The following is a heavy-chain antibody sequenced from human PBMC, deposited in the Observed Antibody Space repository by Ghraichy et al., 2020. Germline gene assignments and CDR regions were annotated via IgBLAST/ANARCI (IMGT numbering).Heavy chain of an antibody. CDR1: GYTFTSYD. D-gene: IGHD6-19*01. CDR3: ARGDSLSSDFDY. CDR2: MNPNSGNT. V-gene: IGHV1-8*01. J-gene: IGHJ4*02. Sequence: ASVKVSCKASGYTFTSYDINWVRQATGQGLEWMGWMNPNSGNTGYAQKFQGRVTMTRNTSISTAYMELSSLRSEDTAVYYCARGDSLSSDFDYWGQGTLVTVSS.